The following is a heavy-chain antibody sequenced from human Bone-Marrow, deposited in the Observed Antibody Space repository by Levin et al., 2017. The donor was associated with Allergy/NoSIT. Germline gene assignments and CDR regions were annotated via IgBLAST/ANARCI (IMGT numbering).Heavy chain of an antibody. J-gene: IGHJ4*02. CDR2: IWYDGSNK. CDR3: AIIRSLYDSSGYGDFDY. CDR1: GFTFSSSG. D-gene: IGHD3-22*01. Sequence: LSLTCAASGFTFSSSGMHWVRQAPGKGLEWVAVIWYDGSNKYYADSVKGRFTISRDNSKNTLYLQMNSLRAEDTAVYYCAIIRSLYDSSGYGDFDYWGQGTLVTVSS. V-gene: IGHV3-33*01.